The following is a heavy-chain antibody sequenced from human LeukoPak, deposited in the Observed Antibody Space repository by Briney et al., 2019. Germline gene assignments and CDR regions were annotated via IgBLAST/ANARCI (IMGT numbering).Heavy chain of an antibody. Sequence: SETLSLTYTVSGGSISSYYWSWIRQPPGKGLEWIGYIYYSGSTNYNPSLKSRVTISVDTSKNQFSLKLGSVTAADTAVYYCARDGPVSGSSPYYYYYYMDVWGKGTTVTVSS. CDR3: ARDGPVSGSSPYYYYYYMDV. J-gene: IGHJ6*03. CDR1: GGSISSYY. CDR2: IYYSGST. D-gene: IGHD1-26*01. V-gene: IGHV4-59*01.